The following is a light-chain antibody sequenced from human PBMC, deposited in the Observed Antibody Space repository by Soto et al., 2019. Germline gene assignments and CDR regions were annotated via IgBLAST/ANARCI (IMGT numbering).Light chain of an antibody. Sequence: EIVLTQSPATLSLSPGERATLSCRASQSVRSYLAWYQQKPGQAPRLLIYDASIRATGIPARFSGSGSGTDFTLTTSSLEPEDSAVYYCQQRNHWYTFGQGTKLEIK. CDR1: QSVRSY. J-gene: IGKJ2*01. CDR2: DAS. V-gene: IGKV3-11*01. CDR3: QQRNHWYT.